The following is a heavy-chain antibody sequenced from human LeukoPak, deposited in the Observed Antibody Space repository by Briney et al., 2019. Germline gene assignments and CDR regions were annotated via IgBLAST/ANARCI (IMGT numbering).Heavy chain of an antibody. CDR1: GYSFTSYW. CDR2: IYPGDSDT. J-gene: IGHJ4*02. V-gene: IGHV5-51*01. D-gene: IGHD2-2*01. Sequence: GESLKISCKGSGYSFTSYWIGWVRQMPGKCLKWMGIIYPGDSDTRYSPSFQGQVTISVDKSISTAYLQWSSLKASDTAMYYCARHDIVVVPAAPPSYSFDYWGQGTLVTVSS. CDR3: ARHDIVVVPAAPPSYSFDY.